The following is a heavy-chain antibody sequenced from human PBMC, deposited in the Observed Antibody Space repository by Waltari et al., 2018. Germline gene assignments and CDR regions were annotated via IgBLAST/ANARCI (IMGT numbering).Heavy chain of an antibody. Sequence: QVQLQESGPGLVKPSQTLSLTCTVSGGSISSGSYYWSWIRQPAGKGLEWIGRIYTSGSTNYNPSLKSRVTISVDTSKNQFSLKLSSVTAADTAVYYCARDRGYSSSWVDWGQGTLVTVSS. J-gene: IGHJ4*02. CDR1: GGSISSGSYY. D-gene: IGHD6-13*01. CDR3: ARDRGYSSSWVD. V-gene: IGHV4-61*02. CDR2: IYTSGST.